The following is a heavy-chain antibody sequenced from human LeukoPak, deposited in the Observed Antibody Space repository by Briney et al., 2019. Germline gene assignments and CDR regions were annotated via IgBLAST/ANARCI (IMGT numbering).Heavy chain of an antibody. J-gene: IGHJ6*03. CDR3: AKHFYGDVYNRGKNYYYYFMDV. Sequence: PSEALSLTCSVSGGSLSSYSWSWIRQPPGEGLEWVGYISYRGTTKYNPSLTSRVSISVDTSKNQFSLKLSSVTAADTAVYYCAKHFYGDVYNRGKNYYYYFMDVWGKGTTVTVSS. CDR2: ISYRGTT. D-gene: IGHD5-24*01. CDR1: GGSLSSYS. V-gene: IGHV4-59*08.